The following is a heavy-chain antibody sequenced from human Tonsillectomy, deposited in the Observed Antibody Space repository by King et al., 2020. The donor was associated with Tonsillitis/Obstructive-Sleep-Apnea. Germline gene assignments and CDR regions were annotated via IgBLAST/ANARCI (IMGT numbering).Heavy chain of an antibody. Sequence: VQLVESGAEVKKPGESLRISCKGSGYSFTSYWISWVRQMPGKGLEWMGRIDPSDSYTNYSPSFQGHVTISADKSISTAYLQWSSLKASDTAMYYCARHGVVSGGWNLFDSWGQGTLVTVSS. CDR2: IDPSDSYT. V-gene: IGHV5-10-1*03. CDR1: GYSFTSYW. J-gene: IGHJ4*02. D-gene: IGHD6-19*01. CDR3: ARHGVVSGGWNLFDS.